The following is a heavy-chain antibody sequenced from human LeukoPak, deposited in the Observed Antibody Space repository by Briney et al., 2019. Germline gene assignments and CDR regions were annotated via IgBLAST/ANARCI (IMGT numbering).Heavy chain of an antibody. CDR1: GFTFRSYG. CDR3: ASEFIVGATFDY. CDR2: ITSSGSTI. J-gene: IGHJ4*02. Sequence: GGSLRLSCAASGFTFRSYGMNWVRQAPGKGLEWVSYITSSGSTIYYADSVKGRFIISRDNAKTSLYLQMNSLRAEDTAVYYCASEFIVGATFDYWGQGTLVTVSS. D-gene: IGHD1-26*01. V-gene: IGHV3-48*03.